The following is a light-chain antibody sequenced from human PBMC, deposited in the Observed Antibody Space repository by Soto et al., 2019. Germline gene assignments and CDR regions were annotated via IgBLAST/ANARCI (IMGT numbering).Light chain of an antibody. CDR3: QQYNNWPWT. CDR2: GTS. J-gene: IGKJ1*01. CDR1: QSVSSN. Sequence: EIVMTQSPATLSLSPGERATLSCRASQSVSSNLAWYQQKPGQAPRLLMYGTSTRATGIPGRFSGSGSGTEFTLTISSLQSEDFAVFYCQQYNNWPWTFGQGTKVDI. V-gene: IGKV3-15*01.